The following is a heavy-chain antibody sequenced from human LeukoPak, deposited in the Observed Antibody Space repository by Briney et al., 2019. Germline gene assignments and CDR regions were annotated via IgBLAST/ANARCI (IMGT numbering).Heavy chain of an antibody. CDR1: GGTFSSYA. V-gene: IGHV1-69*05. D-gene: IGHD1-26*01. CDR3: AEGSGSYPYNWFDP. CDR2: IIPIFGTA. J-gene: IGHJ5*02. Sequence: ASVKVSFKASGGTFSSYAISWVRQAPGQGLEWMGGIIPIFGTANYAQKFQGRVTITTDESTSTAYMELSSLRSEDTAVYYCAEGSGSYPYNWFDPWGQGTLVTVSS.